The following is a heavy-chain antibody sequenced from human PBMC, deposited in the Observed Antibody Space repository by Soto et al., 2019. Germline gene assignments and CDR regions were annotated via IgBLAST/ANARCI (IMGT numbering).Heavy chain of an antibody. J-gene: IGHJ4*02. D-gene: IGHD3-22*01. CDR2: ISGSGGST. Sequence: RVSCAASGFTFSSYAMSWVRQAPGKGLEWVSAISGSGGSTYYADSVKGRFTISRDNSKNTLYLQTNSLRAEDTAVYYCAKLWDSSGYYSFFDYWGQGTLVTVSS. CDR1: GFTFSSYA. CDR3: AKLWDSSGYYSFFDY. V-gene: IGHV3-23*01.